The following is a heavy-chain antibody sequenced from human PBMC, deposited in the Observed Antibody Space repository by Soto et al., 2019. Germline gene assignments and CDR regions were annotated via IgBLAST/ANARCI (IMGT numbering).Heavy chain of an antibody. V-gene: IGHV4-34*01. CDR2: INHSGST. J-gene: IGHJ4*02. CDR3: ARGWGRIFDH. CDR1: GGSFSGYY. D-gene: IGHD7-27*01. Sequence: QVQLQQWGAGLLKPSETLSLTCAVYGGSFSGYYWSWIRQPPGKGLEWIGEINHSGSTNYNPSLKSRVTISADTSKNQFSLKLSSVTAADTAVYYCARGWGRIFDHWGQGTLVTVSS.